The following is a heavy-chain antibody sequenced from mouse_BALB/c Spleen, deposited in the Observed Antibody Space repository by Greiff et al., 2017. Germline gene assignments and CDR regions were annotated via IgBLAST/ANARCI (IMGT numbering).Heavy chain of an antibody. D-gene: IGHD1-1*01. Sequence: EVKLVESGGGLVQPGGSRKLSCAASGFTFSSFGMHWVRQAPEKGLEWVAHISSGSSTIYYADTVKGRFTISRDNPKNTLFLQMTSLRSEDTAMYYCARSGHYYGSSYWFAYWGQGTLVTVSA. CDR3: ARSGHYYGSSYWFAY. J-gene: IGHJ3*01. CDR1: GFTFSSFG. CDR2: ISSGSSTI. V-gene: IGHV5-17*02.